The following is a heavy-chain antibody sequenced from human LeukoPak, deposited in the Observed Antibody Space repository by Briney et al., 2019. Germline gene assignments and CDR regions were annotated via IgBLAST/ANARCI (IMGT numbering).Heavy chain of an antibody. Sequence: ASVTVSFKASGYTFTSYDINWVRQATGQGLEWMGWMNPNSGNTGYAQKFQGRVTMTRNTSISTAYMELNSLRAEDTAVYYCAGNWYPYYYGSGSYSTFDYWGQGTLVTVSS. J-gene: IGHJ4*02. V-gene: IGHV1-8*01. CDR2: MNPNSGNT. CDR3: AGNWYPYYYGSGSYSTFDY. CDR1: GYTFTSYD. D-gene: IGHD3-10*01.